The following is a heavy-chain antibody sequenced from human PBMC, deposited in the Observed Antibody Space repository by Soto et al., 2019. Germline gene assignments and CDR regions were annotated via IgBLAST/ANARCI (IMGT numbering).Heavy chain of an antibody. CDR3: ARNMDYYYGPGSGNGHGF. CDR2: INPKVGDT. V-gene: IGHV1-2*02. J-gene: IGHJ6*02. CDR1: GYTFTAYY. Sequence: QVQLVQSGAEVKEPGDSVRVSCEASGYTFTAYYIHWVRQAPGQGLEWMGWINPKVGDTTYAQDFQGGVSMTRDMSISTVYMEVSRLTSDDTAIYYCARNMDYYYGPGSGNGHGFWGQGTTVTVFS. D-gene: IGHD3-10*01.